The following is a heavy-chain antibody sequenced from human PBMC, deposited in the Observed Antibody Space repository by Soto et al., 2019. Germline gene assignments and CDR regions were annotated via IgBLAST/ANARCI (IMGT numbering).Heavy chain of an antibody. J-gene: IGHJ4*02. CDR2: IRSRSNGYAT. D-gene: IGHD5-12*01. CDR1: GFTLSGSV. V-gene: IGHV3-73*01. CDR3: TRPGYSNYDSDY. Sequence: PGGSLRLSCAASGFTLSGSVIYGVRQASGKGLEWVGRIRSRSNGYATAYAASVRGRFTISRDDSKNTAYLQMDSLKTEDTAVYYCTRPGYSNYDSDYWGQGTLVTVSS.